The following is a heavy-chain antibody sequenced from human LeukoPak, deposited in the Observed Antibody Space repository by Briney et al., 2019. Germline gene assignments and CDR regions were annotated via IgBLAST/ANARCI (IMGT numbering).Heavy chain of an antibody. Sequence: SVKVSCKASGYTFTSYGISWVRQAPGQGLEWMGGIIPIFGTANYAQKFQGRVTITADESTSTAYMELSSLRSEDTAVYYCARDRSSFGSGYSFDYWGQGTLVTVSS. CDR2: IIPIFGTA. CDR1: GYTFTSYG. D-gene: IGHD3-9*01. J-gene: IGHJ4*02. CDR3: ARDRSSFGSGYSFDY. V-gene: IGHV1-69*13.